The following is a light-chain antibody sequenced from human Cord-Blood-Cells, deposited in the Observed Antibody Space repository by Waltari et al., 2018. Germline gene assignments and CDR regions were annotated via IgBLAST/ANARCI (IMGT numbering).Light chain of an antibody. CDR3: QQSYSTLWT. Sequence: DIQMTQSPSSLPASVGDRVPITCRASQSISSYLNWYQQKPGKAPKLLIYAASSLQSGVPSRFSGSGSGTDFTLTISSLQPEDFATYYCQQSYSTLWTFGQGTKVEIK. V-gene: IGKV1-39*01. CDR2: AAS. CDR1: QSISSY. J-gene: IGKJ1*01.